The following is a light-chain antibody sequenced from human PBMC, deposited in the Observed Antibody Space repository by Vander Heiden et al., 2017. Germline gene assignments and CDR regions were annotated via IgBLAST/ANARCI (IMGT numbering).Light chain of an antibody. CDR3: RQALQTPLT. J-gene: IGKJ4*01. CDR1: QSLLHSNGYNY. CDR2: LGS. V-gene: IGKV2-28*01. Sequence: DIVMTQSPLSLPVTPGEPASISCRSSQSLLHSNGYNYLDWYLQKPGQSPQLLIYLGSNRASRVPDRFSGSGSGTDFTLKIIRVEAEDVGVYYCRQALQTPLTFGGGTKVEIK.